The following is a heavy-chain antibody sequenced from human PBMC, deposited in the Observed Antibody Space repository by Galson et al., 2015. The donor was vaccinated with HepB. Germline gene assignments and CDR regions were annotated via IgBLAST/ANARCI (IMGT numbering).Heavy chain of an antibody. CDR3: ATVGWVMTPGFDV. J-gene: IGHJ3*01. CDR1: GFAFGAYA. V-gene: IGHV3-30*06. CDR2: VSHDETKK. D-gene: IGHD2-21*02. Sequence: SLRLSCAASGFAFGAYAMHWVRQTPVKGLECVAHVSHDETKKHYAGSAQGRFTVSRDNSKDTLFLQMNSLRSDDTALYYCATVGWVMTPGFDVWGRGAMVTVSS.